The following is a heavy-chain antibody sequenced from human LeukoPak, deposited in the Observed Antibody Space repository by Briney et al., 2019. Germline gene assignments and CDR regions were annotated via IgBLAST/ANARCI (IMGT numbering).Heavy chain of an antibody. D-gene: IGHD3-22*01. CDR2: IIPIFGTA. J-gene: IGHJ4*02. Sequence: SVKVSCKASGYTFTSYYMHWVRQAPGQGLEWMGGIIPIFGTANYAQKFQGRVTITADKSTSTAYMELSSLRSEDTAVYYCARSLSYDSSGGFDYWGQGTLVTVSS. V-gene: IGHV1-69*06. CDR1: GYTFTSYY. CDR3: ARSLSYDSSGGFDY.